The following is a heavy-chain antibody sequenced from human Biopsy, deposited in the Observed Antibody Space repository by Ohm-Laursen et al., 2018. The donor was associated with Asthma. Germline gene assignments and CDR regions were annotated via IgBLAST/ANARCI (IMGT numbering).Heavy chain of an antibody. J-gene: IGHJ6*02. D-gene: IGHD3-10*01. V-gene: IGHV1-18*01. CDR3: ARAVDYSHYYGIDV. Sequence: SSVKVSCKASGYTFNSAGITWVRQAPGQGLEWMGWISVYNGNTKVAQKLQDRVTMVTDTSTSTAYMELRSLRSDDTAVYFCARAVDYSHYYGIDVWGQGTTVTVS. CDR2: ISVYNGNT. CDR1: GYTFNSAG.